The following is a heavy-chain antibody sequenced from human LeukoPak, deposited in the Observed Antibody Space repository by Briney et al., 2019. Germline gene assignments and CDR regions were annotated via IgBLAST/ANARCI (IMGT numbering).Heavy chain of an antibody. V-gene: IGHV1-8*01. CDR2: MNPNSGNT. J-gene: IGHJ4*02. Sequence: ASVKVSCKASGYTFTSYDINWVRQATGQGLEWMGRMNPNSGNTGYAQKFQGRVTMTRNTSISTAYMELSSLRSEDTAVYYCARTWDTGTTSGRDYWGQGTLVTVSS. D-gene: IGHD1-1*01. CDR3: ARTWDTGTTSGRDY. CDR1: GYTFTSYD.